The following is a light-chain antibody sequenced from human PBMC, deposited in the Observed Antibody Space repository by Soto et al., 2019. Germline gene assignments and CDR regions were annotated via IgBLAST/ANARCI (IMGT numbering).Light chain of an antibody. CDR3: QQYNNCPPIT. V-gene: IGKV3-15*01. Sequence: EIVMTQSPATLPVSPGERATLSCRASQSVSSNLAWYQQKPGQAPRLLIYGASTRATGIPARFSGSGSGTEFTLTISSLQSEDFAVYYCQQYNNCPPITFGQGTRLEIK. CDR1: QSVSSN. J-gene: IGKJ5*01. CDR2: GAS.